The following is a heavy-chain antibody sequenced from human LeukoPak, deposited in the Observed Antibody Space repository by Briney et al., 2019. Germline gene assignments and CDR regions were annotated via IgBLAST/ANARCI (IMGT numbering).Heavy chain of an antibody. CDR2: IYYSGST. V-gene: IGHV4-31*03. D-gene: IGHD5-12*01. CDR3: AREEEYSGYDLKAFDL. J-gene: IGHJ3*01. Sequence: SQALSLTCTVSGASITRGGHYWTWIRQHPGKGLEWIGYIYYSGSTHYNPSLKSRVSISVDTSRNQFSLKVNSVTAAVTAVYFCAREEEYSGYDLKAFDLWGQGTMVIVSS. CDR1: GASITRGGHY.